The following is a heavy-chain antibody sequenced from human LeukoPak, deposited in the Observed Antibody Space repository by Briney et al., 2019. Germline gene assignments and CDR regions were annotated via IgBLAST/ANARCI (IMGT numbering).Heavy chain of an antibody. V-gene: IGHV4-39*01. CDR2: IYYSGST. CDR1: GGSISSSSYY. CDR3: VSELGALGFRYFDY. Sequence: SETLSLTCTVSGGSISSSSYYWGWIRQPPGKGLEWIGSIYYSGSTYYNPSLKSRVTISVDTSKNQFSLKLSSVTAADTAVYYCVSELGALGFRYFDYWGQGTLVTVSS. D-gene: IGHD1-26*01. J-gene: IGHJ4*02.